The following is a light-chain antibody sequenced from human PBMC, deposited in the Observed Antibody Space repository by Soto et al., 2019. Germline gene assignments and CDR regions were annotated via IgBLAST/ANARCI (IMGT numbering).Light chain of an antibody. V-gene: IGKV4-1*01. CDR2: WAS. Sequence: DIVMNHSPDSLAVSLGERATINCKSVQSVVYSSNNKNYLAWYEQKPGQPPKLLIYWASTRESGVPDRFSGSGSGTDFTLTISSLQAEDVAVYYCRQYYSTPRTFGQGTKVDIK. CDR1: QSVVYSSNNKNY. CDR3: RQYYSTPRT. J-gene: IGKJ1*01.